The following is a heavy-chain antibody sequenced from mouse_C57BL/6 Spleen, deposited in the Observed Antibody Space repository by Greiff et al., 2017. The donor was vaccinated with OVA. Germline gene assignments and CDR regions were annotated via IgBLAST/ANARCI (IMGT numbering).Heavy chain of an antibody. CDR3: ASGGEVFAY. Sequence: EVQLQQSGPELVKPGASVKISCKASGYTFTDYYMNWVKQSHGKSLEWIGDINPNNGGTSYNQKFKGKATLTVDKSSSTAYMELRSLTSEDSAVYYCASGGEVFAYWGQGTLVTVSA. CDR2: INPNNGGT. V-gene: IGHV1-26*01. CDR1: GYTFTDYY. J-gene: IGHJ3*01.